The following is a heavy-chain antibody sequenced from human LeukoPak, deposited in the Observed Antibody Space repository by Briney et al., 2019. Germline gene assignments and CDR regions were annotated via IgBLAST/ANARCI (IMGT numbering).Heavy chain of an antibody. CDR2: IYHSGST. CDR3: ARVGIAAAAVYYYYGMDV. V-gene: IGHV4-30-2*01. Sequence: SQTLSLTCAVSGGSISSSGYSWSWIRQPPGKGLEWIGYIYHSGSTYYNPSLKSRVTISVDRSKNQFSLKLSSVTAADTAVYYCARVGIAAAAVYYYYGMDVWGQGTTVTVSS. J-gene: IGHJ6*02. CDR1: GGSISSSGYS. D-gene: IGHD6-13*01.